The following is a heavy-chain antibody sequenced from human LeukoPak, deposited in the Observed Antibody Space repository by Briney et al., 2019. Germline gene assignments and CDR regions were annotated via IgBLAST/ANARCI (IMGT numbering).Heavy chain of an antibody. CDR2: IKQDGSEK. Sequence: PGRSLRLSCAASGFTFSSYWMSWVRQAPGKGLEWVANIKQDGSEKYYVDSVKGRFTISRDNAKNSLYLQMNSLRAEDTAVYYCARTPSMWPDAFDIWGQGTMVTVSS. CDR1: GFTFSSYW. CDR3: ARTPSMWPDAFDI. J-gene: IGHJ3*02. D-gene: IGHD2/OR15-2a*01. V-gene: IGHV3-7*03.